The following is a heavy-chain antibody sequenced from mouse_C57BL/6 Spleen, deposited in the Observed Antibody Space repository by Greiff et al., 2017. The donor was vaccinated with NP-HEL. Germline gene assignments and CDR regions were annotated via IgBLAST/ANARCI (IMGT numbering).Heavy chain of an antibody. CDR1: GYTFTDYN. D-gene: IGHD2-5*01. V-gene: IGHV1-18*01. CDR2: INPNNGGT. Sequence: EVQLQQSGPELVKPGASVKIPCKASGYTFTDYNMDWVKQSHGKSLEWIGDINPNNGGTIYNQKFKGKATLTVDKSSSTAYMELRSLTSEDTAVYYCARPLYSNYWYFDVWGTGTTVTVSS. J-gene: IGHJ1*03. CDR3: ARPLYSNYWYFDV.